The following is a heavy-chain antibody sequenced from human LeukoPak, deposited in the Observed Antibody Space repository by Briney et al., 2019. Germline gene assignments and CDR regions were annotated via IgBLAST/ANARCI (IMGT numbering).Heavy chain of an antibody. D-gene: IGHD3-10*01. CDR2: ISAYNGNT. J-gene: IGHJ4*02. CDR1: GYTFTSNG. V-gene: IGHV1-18*01. CDR3: ARDYGSGSFRDFDY. Sequence: ASVKVSCKASGYTFTSNGISWVRQAHGQGLEWMGRISAYNGNTNYAQKLQGRVTMTTDTSTSTAYMELRSLRSDDTAVYYCARDYGSGSFRDFDYWGQGTLVTVSS.